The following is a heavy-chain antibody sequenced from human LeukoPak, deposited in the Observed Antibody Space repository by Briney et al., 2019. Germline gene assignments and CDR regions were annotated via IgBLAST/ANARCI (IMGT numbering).Heavy chain of an antibody. CDR3: ARADYGGNSGYFDY. Sequence: SATLSLTCTVSGGSISSGGYYWRWIRQYPGQGLEWIGYIYYSGSTYYNPSLKSRVTISVDTSKNQFSLKLSSVTAADTAVYYCARADYGGNSGYFDYWGQGTLVTVSS. D-gene: IGHD4-23*01. V-gene: IGHV4-31*03. CDR2: IYYSGST. J-gene: IGHJ4*02. CDR1: GGSISSGGYY.